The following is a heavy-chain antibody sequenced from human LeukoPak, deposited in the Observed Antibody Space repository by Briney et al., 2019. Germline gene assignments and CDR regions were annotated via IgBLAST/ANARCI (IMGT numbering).Heavy chain of an antibody. CDR3: ARGLKYNYDRSGWGAFDI. CDR1: GFTFSSYG. D-gene: IGHD3-22*01. J-gene: IGHJ3*02. V-gene: IGHV3-30*03. Sequence: GGSLRLSCAASGFTFSSYGMHWVRQAPGKGLEWVAVISYDGSNKYYADSVKGRFTISRDNSKNTLYLQMNSLRAEDTAVYYCARGLKYNYDRSGWGAFDIWGQGTMVTVSS. CDR2: ISYDGSNK.